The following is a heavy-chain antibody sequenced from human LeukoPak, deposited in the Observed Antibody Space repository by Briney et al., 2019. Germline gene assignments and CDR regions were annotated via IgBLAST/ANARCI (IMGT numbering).Heavy chain of an antibody. CDR2: INPNSGGT. CDR1: GYTFTGYY. Sequence: GASVKVSYKASGYTFTGYYMHWVRQAPGQGLEWMGWINPNSGGTNYAQKFQGRVTMTRDTSISTAYMELSRLRSDDTAVYYCARDRPIAVAGDYYYYYGMDVWGQGTTVTVAS. J-gene: IGHJ6*02. V-gene: IGHV1-2*02. CDR3: ARDRPIAVAGDYYYYYGMDV. D-gene: IGHD6-19*01.